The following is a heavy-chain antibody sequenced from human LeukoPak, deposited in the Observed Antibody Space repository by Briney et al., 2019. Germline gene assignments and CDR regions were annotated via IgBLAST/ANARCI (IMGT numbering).Heavy chain of an antibody. CDR2: ISGSSSYL. Sequence: PGGSLRLSCAASGFTLSNYNMNWVRQAPGKGLEWVSSISGSSSYLFFADSVKGRSTISRDNTKNSLYLQMNSLRVDDTAVYHCARDAVTGYSSGWYKPFPFDYWGQGSLVTVSS. V-gene: IGHV3-21*01. CDR1: GFTLSNYN. D-gene: IGHD6-19*01. CDR3: ARDAVTGYSSGWYKPFPFDY. J-gene: IGHJ4*02.